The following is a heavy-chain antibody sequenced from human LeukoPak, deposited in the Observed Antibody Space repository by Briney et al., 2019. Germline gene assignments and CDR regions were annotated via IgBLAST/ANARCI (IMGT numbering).Heavy chain of an antibody. CDR3: AKEGIYCSGGSCYFDY. Sequence: PGRSLRLSCAASGFTFSSYGMHWVRQAPGKGLEWVAVIWYDGSNKYYADSVKGRFTISRDNSKNTLYLQMNSLRAVDTAVYYCAKEGIYCSGGSCYFDYWGQGTLVTVSS. CDR2: IWYDGSNK. D-gene: IGHD2-15*01. J-gene: IGHJ4*02. CDR1: GFTFSSYG. V-gene: IGHV3-33*06.